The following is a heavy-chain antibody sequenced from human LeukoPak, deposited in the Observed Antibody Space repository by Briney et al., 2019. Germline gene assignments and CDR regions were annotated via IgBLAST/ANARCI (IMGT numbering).Heavy chain of an antibody. J-gene: IGHJ4*02. CDR3: ARWSYDSSGYLDY. CDR1: GGSFSGYY. D-gene: IGHD3-22*01. CDR2: INHSGST. V-gene: IGHV4-34*01. Sequence: SETLSLTCAVYGGSFSGYYWSWIRQPPGKGLEWIGEINHSGSTNYNPSLKSRVTISVDTSKNQFSLKLSSVTAADTAVYYCARWSYDSSGYLDYWGQGTLVTVSS.